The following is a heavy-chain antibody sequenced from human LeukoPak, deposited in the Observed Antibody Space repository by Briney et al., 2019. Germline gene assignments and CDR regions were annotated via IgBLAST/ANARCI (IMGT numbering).Heavy chain of an antibody. CDR2: VYYSGST. J-gene: IGHJ4*02. V-gene: IGHV4-39*07. CDR3: AILPATDTYYYDRSGYYRPGVH. D-gene: IGHD3-22*01. Sequence: SETLSLTCSVSGGSISSSHYYWGWIRQPPGKGLQWIGSVYYSGSTHYSPSLKSRVTISVDTSKNQFSLKLSSVTAADTAVYYCAILPATDTYYYDRSGYYRPGVHWGQGTLVSVSS. CDR1: GGSISSSHYY.